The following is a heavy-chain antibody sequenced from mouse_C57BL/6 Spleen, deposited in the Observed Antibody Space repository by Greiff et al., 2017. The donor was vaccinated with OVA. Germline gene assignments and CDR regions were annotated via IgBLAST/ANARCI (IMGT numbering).Heavy chain of an antibody. J-gene: IGHJ3*01. V-gene: IGHV14-4*01. CDR1: GFNIKDDY. CDR3: TTEEIAY. Sequence: VQLKESGAELVRPGASVKLSCTASGFNIKDDYMHWVKQRPEQGLEWIGWIDPENGDTEYASKFLGKATITADTSSNTAYLQLSSLTSEDTAVYYCTTEEIAYWGQGTLVTVSA. CDR2: IDPENGDT.